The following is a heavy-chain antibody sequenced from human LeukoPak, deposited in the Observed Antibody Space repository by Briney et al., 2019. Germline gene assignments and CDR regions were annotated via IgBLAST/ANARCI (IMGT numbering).Heavy chain of an antibody. Sequence: PGGSLRLSCAASGFTFNNYGMSWVRQAPGKGLEWVSSIGGSDGTTHYADSVKGRFAISRDNSKNTLSLQMNSLRAEDTAVYFCAKRGVVIRVILVGFHKEAYYFDSWGQGVLVTVSS. D-gene: IGHD3-22*01. V-gene: IGHV3-23*01. J-gene: IGHJ4*02. CDR1: GFTFNNYG. CDR3: AKRGVVIRVILVGFHKEAYYFDS. CDR2: IGGSDGTT.